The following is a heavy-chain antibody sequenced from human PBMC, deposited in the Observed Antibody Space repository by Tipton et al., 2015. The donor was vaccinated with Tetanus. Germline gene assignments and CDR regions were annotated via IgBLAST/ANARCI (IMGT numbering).Heavy chain of an antibody. CDR2: IFYTGSR. D-gene: IGHD3-3*01. CDR3: ARANFDFSKKGPFDS. V-gene: IGHV4-61*05. CDR1: GVSISSSTYF. Sequence: TLSLTCAVSGVSISSSTYFWGWIRQPPGKGLEWIGHIFYTGSRHYSPSFESRVTISVDKSKNQFSLKLASVTAADTAVYFCARANFDFSKKGPFDSWGQGILVIVSA. J-gene: IGHJ4*02.